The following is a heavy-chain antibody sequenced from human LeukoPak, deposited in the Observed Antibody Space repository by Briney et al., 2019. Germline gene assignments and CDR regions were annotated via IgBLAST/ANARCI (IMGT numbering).Heavy chain of an antibody. Sequence: ASVKVSCKASGYTFTGYYMHWVRQAPGQGLEWMEWINPNSGGTNYAQKFQGRVTITADESTSTAYMELSSLRSEDTAVYYCARVGLGYYYDSSGYSFDYWGQGTLVTVSS. V-gene: IGHV1-2*02. J-gene: IGHJ4*02. CDR2: INPNSGGT. D-gene: IGHD3-22*01. CDR1: GYTFTGYY. CDR3: ARVGLGYYYDSSGYSFDY.